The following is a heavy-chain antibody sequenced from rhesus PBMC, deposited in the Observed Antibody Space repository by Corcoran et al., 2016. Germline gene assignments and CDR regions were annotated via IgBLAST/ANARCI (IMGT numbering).Heavy chain of an antibody. D-gene: IGHD2-21*01. CDR2: IIPLVGIT. Sequence: QVQLVQSGAEVKKPGASVKVSCKASGFTFGSYAINWVRQAPGQGHEWMGVIIPLVGITSYPEKCQRRVTITADTSTSTAYMELSSLRSEDTAVYYCALECTGSGCYAAFDYWGQGVLVTVSS. CDR3: ALECTGSGCYAAFDY. V-gene: IGHV1-198*02. CDR1: GFTFGSYA. J-gene: IGHJ4*01.